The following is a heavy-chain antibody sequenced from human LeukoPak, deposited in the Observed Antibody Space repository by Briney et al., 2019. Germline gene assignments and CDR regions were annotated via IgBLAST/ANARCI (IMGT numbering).Heavy chain of an antibody. CDR3: ARARARWLQLDAFDI. CDR2: INHSGST. J-gene: IGHJ3*02. V-gene: IGHV4-34*01. CDR1: GGSFSGYY. D-gene: IGHD5-24*01. Sequence: NPSETLSLTCAVYGGSFSGYYWSWIRQPPGKGLEWIGEINHSGSTNYNPSLKSRVTISVDTSKNQFSLKLSSVMAADKAVYYCARARARWLQLDAFDIWGQGIMVTVSS.